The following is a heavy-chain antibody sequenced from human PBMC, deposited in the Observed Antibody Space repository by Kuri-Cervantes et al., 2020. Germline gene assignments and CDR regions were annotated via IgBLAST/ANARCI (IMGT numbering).Heavy chain of an antibody. V-gene: IGHV5-51*01. D-gene: IGHD2-15*01. CDR1: GYSFTSYW. CDR3: ARGSSEDDAVAFDI. J-gene: IGHJ3*02. CDR2: IYPGDSDT. Sequence: GGSLRLSCEGSGYSFTSYWIGWVRQMPGKGLEWMGIIYPGDSDTRYSPSFQGQVTISADKSISTAYLQWSSLKASDTAMYYCARGSSEDDAVAFDIWGQGTMVTVSS.